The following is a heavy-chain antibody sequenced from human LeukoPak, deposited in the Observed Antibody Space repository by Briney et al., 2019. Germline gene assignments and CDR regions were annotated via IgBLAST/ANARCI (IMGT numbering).Heavy chain of an antibody. Sequence: ASVKVSCKASGYTFTGYYMHWVRQAPGQGLEWMGWINPNSGGTNYAQKFQGRVTMTRDTSISTAYMELSRLRSDDTAVYYCAREGVGVPAAWGAFDIRGQGTMVTISS. CDR1: GYTFTGYY. CDR3: AREGVGVPAAWGAFDI. CDR2: INPNSGGT. V-gene: IGHV1-2*02. J-gene: IGHJ3*02. D-gene: IGHD2-2*01.